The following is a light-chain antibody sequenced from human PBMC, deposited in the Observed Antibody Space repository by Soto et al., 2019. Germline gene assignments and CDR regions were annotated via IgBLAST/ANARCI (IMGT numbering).Light chain of an antibody. CDR1: QSISSDH. V-gene: IGKV3-20*01. Sequence: EIVLTQSPGILSLSPGERATLVCRASQSISSDHLAWYQQRPGQSPRLLIYGASSRTTGVPDRFSGSGSGTDFTLTISRLEPEDFAVYYCHQFGYSPRTFGQGTKV. CDR2: GAS. J-gene: IGKJ1*01. CDR3: HQFGYSPRT.